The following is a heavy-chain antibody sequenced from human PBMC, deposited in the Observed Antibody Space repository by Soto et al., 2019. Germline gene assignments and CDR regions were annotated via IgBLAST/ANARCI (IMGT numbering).Heavy chain of an antibody. V-gene: IGHV1-2*04. D-gene: IGHD4-4*01. CDR1: GYTFTGYY. CDR3: ARDLLGVTKVNTTGYYYYGMDV. CDR2: INPNSGGT. Sequence: ASVKVSCKASGYTFTGYYMHWVRQAPGQGLEWMGWINPNSGGTNYAQKFQGWVTMTRDTSISTAYMELSRLRSDDTAVYYCARDLLGVTKVNTTGYYYYGMDVWGQGTTVTVSS. J-gene: IGHJ6*02.